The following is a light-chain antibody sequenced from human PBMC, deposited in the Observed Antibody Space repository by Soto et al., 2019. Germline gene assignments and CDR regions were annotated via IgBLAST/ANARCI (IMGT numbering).Light chain of an antibody. CDR1: SSDVGGYNY. CDR2: DVS. J-gene: IGLJ1*01. CDR3: CSYAGSYV. Sequence: QSVLTQPRSVSGSPGQSVTISCNRTSSDVGGYNYVSWYQQHPGKAPKLMIYDVSKRPSGVPDRFSGSKSGNTASLTISGLQAEDEADYYCCSYAGSYVFGTGTKVTVL. V-gene: IGLV2-11*01.